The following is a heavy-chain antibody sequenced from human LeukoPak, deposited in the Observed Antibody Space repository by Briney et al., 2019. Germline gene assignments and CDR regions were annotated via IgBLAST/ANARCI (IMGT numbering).Heavy chain of an antibody. CDR2: IHYSETT. CDR3: ARMTGALFDP. V-gene: IGHV4-59*01. J-gene: IGHJ5*02. Sequence: SETLSLTFTVSGGSINSYYWSWIRQPPGKGLEWIGHIHYSETTNYNPSLKSRVSISLDTSKNQFSLKVISVTATDTAVYYCARMTGALFDPWGQGTLVTVSS. D-gene: IGHD3-9*01. CDR1: GGSINSYY.